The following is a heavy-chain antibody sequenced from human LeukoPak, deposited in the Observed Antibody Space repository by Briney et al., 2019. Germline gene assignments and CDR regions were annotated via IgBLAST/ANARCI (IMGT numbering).Heavy chain of an antibody. Sequence: SETLSLTCAVYGGSFSGYCWSWIRQPPGKGLEWIGEINHSGSTNYNPSLKSRVTISVDTSKNQFSLKLSSVTAADTAVYYCARGLLEFFDYWGQGTLVTVSS. D-gene: IGHD3-3*01. CDR2: INHSGST. CDR3: ARGLLEFFDY. CDR1: GGSFSGYC. J-gene: IGHJ4*02. V-gene: IGHV4-34*01.